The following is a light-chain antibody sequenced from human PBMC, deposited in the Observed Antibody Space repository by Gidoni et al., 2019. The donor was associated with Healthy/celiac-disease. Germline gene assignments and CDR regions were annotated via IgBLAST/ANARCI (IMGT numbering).Light chain of an antibody. V-gene: IGKV3-11*01. CDR3: QQRGRWPLT. Sequence: EIVLTQSPATLSLSPGGRAPLSCRASQSLGTFLGWYRHKPGQAPRLLIYGASTRSTGVPARFSGAGSGTDFTLTIASLEPEDVAIYYCQQRGRWPLTFGGGTRVEI. CDR1: QSLGTF. J-gene: IGKJ4*01. CDR2: GAS.